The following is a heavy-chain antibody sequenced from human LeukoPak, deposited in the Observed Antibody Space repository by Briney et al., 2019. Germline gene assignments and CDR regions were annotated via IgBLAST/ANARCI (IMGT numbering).Heavy chain of an antibody. CDR2: IKEDGSEK. J-gene: IGHJ4*02. D-gene: IGHD3-16*01. CDR1: GFILRNFW. Sequence: PGGSLRLSCAASGFILRNFWMSWVRQPPGRGLEWVANIKEDGSEKYYLDSVKGRFTISRDNAKNSLSLQMNSLRAEDTAIYYCARLRKGGYFENWGQGTLATASS. CDR3: ARLRKGGYFEN. V-gene: IGHV3-7*01.